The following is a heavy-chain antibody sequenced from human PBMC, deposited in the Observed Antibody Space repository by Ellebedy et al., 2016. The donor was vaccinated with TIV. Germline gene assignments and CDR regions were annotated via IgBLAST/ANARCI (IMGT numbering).Heavy chain of an antibody. Sequence: GGSLRLXXAASGFTFSSYAMHWVRQAPGKGLEWVAVISYDGSNKYYADSVKGRFTISRDNSKNTLYLQMNSLRAEDTAVYYCARSISYYYYGMDVWGQGTTVTVSS. J-gene: IGHJ6*02. CDR2: ISYDGSNK. CDR3: ARSISYYYYGMDV. CDR1: GFTFSSYA. V-gene: IGHV3-30-3*01. D-gene: IGHD2-21*01.